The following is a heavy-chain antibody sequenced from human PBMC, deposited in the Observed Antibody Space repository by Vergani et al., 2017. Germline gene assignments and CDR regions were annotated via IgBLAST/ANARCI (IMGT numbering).Heavy chain of an antibody. CDR1: EYSFGNYW. V-gene: IGHV5-51*01. D-gene: IGHD1-1*01. J-gene: IGHJ4*02. Sequence: EVELVQSGPEMRKPGESLTISCKGSEYSFGNYWIGWVRQMPGKGLEWMGIIYPADSDTRYSPSFQGQVTISADKSISTAFLQWDSLESSDTALYYCARHTTYTDSWGQGTLVTVSS. CDR2: IYPADSDT. CDR3: ARHTTYTDS.